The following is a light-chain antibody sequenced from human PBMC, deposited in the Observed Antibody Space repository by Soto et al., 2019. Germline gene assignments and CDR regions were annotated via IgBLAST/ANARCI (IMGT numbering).Light chain of an antibody. CDR3: SSYTSGTTPYV. Sequence: QSALTQPASVSGSPGQSITISCTGTISDGGAYNYVSWYQHHPGKAPKLMIFAVSNRPSGISNRFSGSKSGNTASLTISGLQAEDEADYYCSSYTSGTTPYVFGTGTKLTVL. J-gene: IGLJ1*01. CDR2: AVS. V-gene: IGLV2-14*01. CDR1: ISDGGAYNY.